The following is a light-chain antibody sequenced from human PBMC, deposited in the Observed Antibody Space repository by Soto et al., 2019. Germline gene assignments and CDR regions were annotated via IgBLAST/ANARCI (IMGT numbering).Light chain of an antibody. Sequence: QSVLTQPASVSGSPGQSITISCTGTSSDVGGYNYVSWYQQHPGKAPKLMIYDVSNRPSGVSNRFSGSKSGNTASLTISGLQAEDEADYYCSSYTSSSTPDVVFGVGTKVTVL. CDR2: DVS. J-gene: IGLJ2*01. V-gene: IGLV2-14*01. CDR3: SSYTSSSTPDVV. CDR1: SSDVGGYNY.